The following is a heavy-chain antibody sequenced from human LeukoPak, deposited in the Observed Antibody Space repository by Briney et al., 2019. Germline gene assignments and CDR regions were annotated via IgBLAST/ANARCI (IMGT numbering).Heavy chain of an antibody. D-gene: IGHD5-18*01. CDR1: GFTFSSYW. Sequence: GGSLRLSCAASGFTFSSYWMSWVHQAAGKGLEWVANIKEDGSEKYYVDSVKGRFTISRDNAKNSLYLQMNSLRAEDTAVYYCARVTYSYGYDLDYWGQGTLVTVSS. V-gene: IGHV3-7*01. J-gene: IGHJ4*02. CDR2: IKEDGSEK. CDR3: ARVTYSYGYDLDY.